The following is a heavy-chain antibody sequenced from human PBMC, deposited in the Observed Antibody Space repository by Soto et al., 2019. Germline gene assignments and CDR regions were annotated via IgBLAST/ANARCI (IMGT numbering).Heavy chain of an antibody. D-gene: IGHD6-13*01. CDR3: AKGIAAAVSVFDY. J-gene: IGHJ4*02. Sequence: PGGSLRLSCVASGFTFTSYAMNWVRQAPGKGLDWVSAISGSGGSTYYADSVKGRFTISRDNSKNTLYLQTNSLRVEDTAVYYCAKGIAAAVSVFDYWGQGPPVTVSS. V-gene: IGHV3-23*01. CDR2: ISGSGGST. CDR1: GFTFTSYA.